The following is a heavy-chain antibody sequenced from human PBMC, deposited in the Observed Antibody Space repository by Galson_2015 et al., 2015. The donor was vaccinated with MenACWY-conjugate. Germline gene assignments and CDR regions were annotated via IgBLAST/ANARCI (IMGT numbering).Heavy chain of an antibody. CDR3: VRDPKLSSSWYLFDL. Sequence: SVKVSCKASGYTFTAYAINWVRQAPGQGLEWLGWINTNTGNPTYAQGFTGRFVFSLDTSVSTAYLQISSLKAEDTAIYYCVRDPKLSSSWYLFDLWGRGTLVTVSS. V-gene: IGHV7-4-1*02. D-gene: IGHD6-13*01. CDR2: INTNTGNP. J-gene: IGHJ5*02. CDR1: GYTFTAYA.